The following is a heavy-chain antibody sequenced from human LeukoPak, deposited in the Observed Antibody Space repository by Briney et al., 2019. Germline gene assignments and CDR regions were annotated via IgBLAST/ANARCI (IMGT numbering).Heavy chain of an antibody. V-gene: IGHV3-30*02. Sequence: GGSLRLSCATSGFTFSRNGIHWVRQAPGKGLEWVAFIQYDGSGKYYADSVKGRFTISRDNSKNTLYLQMSSLRPEDTAVYYCAKDLGSWSYSLDYWGQGTLVTVSS. D-gene: IGHD1-26*01. J-gene: IGHJ4*02. CDR2: IQYDGSGK. CDR3: AKDLGSWSYSLDY. CDR1: GFTFSRNG.